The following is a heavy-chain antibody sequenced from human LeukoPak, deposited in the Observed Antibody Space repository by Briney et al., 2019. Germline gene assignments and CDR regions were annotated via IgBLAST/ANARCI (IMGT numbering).Heavy chain of an antibody. Sequence: SQTLSLTCAVSGGSISSGGYSWSWIRQPPGKGLEWIGYIYHSGSTYYNPSLKSRVTISVDRSKNQFSLKLSSVTAADTAVYYCARGTLAYCGGDCYSDAFDIWGQGTMVTVSS. V-gene: IGHV4-30-2*01. CDR3: ARGTLAYCGGDCYSDAFDI. CDR1: GGSISSGGYS. D-gene: IGHD2-21*02. J-gene: IGHJ3*02. CDR2: IYHSGST.